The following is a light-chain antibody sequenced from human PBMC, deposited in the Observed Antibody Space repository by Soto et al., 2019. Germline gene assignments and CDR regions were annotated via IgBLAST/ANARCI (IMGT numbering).Light chain of an antibody. CDR2: DAS. J-gene: IGKJ1*01. Sequence: IQMTQSPSTLSASVGDRVTITCRASQSISSWLAWYQQKPGKAPKLLIYDASSLESGVPSRFSGSGSGTEFTLTISSLQPDDFATYYCRQYNSYSEAFGQVTKVDI. CDR3: RQYNSYSEA. V-gene: IGKV1-5*01. CDR1: QSISSW.